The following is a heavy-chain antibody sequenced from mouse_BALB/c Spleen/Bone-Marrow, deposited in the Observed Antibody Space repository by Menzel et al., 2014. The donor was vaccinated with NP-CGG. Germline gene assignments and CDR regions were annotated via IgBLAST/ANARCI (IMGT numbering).Heavy chain of an antibody. D-gene: IGHD2-4*01. V-gene: IGHV5-6*02. CDR2: INSGGGDA. Sequence: EVKLVESGRDLVKPGGSLKLSCAASGFTFSNYGMSWVRQTPDKRLEWVATINSGGGDAFYPDSVKGRVTTSRDKAKNTLYLQISSLKSEDTAMYYCARRSDYDYFDYWGQGTTLTVSS. J-gene: IGHJ2*01. CDR1: GFTFSNYG. CDR3: ARRSDYDYFDY.